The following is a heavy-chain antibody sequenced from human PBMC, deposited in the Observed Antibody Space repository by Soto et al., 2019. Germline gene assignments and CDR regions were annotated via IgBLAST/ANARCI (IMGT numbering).Heavy chain of an antibody. J-gene: IGHJ4*02. CDR3: ASLIAAAGGIDY. Sequence: EVQLVESGGGLVQPGGSLRLSCAASGFTFSSYSVNWVRQAPGTGLEWVSYISSSSSTIYYADSVKGRFTISRDNAKNSLYLQMNSLRDEDTAVYYCASLIAAAGGIDYWGQGTLVTVSS. V-gene: IGHV3-48*02. CDR1: GFTFSSYS. D-gene: IGHD6-13*01. CDR2: ISSSSSTI.